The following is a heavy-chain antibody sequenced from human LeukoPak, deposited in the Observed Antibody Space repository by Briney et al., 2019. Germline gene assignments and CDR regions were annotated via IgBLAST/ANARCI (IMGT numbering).Heavy chain of an antibody. CDR1: GYTFTGYY. V-gene: IGHV1-2*02. CDR3: ARGHYYGSGSYYSLSEISPSAEYFQH. D-gene: IGHD3-10*01. CDR2: INPNSGGT. Sequence: GASVKVSCKASGYTFTGYYMHWVRQAPGQGLEWMGWINPNSGGTNYAQKFQGRVTITRDTSASTAYMELSSLRSEDTAVYYCARGHYYGSGSYYSLSEISPSAEYFQHWGQGTLVTVSS. J-gene: IGHJ1*01.